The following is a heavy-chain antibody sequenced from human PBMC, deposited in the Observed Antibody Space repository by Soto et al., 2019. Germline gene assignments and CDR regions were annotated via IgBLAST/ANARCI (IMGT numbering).Heavy chain of an antibody. D-gene: IGHD4-17*01. V-gene: IGHV4-31*03. CDR3: ARHPTVTTGRWFDP. CDR2: IYYSGST. J-gene: IGHJ5*02. CDR1: GGSISSGGYY. Sequence: SETLSLTCTVSGGSISSGGYYWSWIRQHPGKGLEWIGYIYYSGSTYYNPSLKSRVTISVDTSKNQFSLKLSSVTAADTAVYYCARHPTVTTGRWFDPWGQGTLVTVSS.